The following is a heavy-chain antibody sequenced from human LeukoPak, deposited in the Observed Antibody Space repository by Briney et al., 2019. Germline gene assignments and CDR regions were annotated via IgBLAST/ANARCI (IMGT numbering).Heavy chain of an antibody. CDR3: AKQRSGIAVAFDY. CDR2: ISGSGLST. J-gene: IGHJ4*02. CDR1: GFTFSSNA. Sequence: GGSLRLSCAASGFTFSSNAMSWVRQSPGKGLEGVSGISGSGLSTFYADSVKGRFTISRDNSKNTLFLHMNSLRAEDTAVYYCAKQRSGIAVAFDYWGQGTLVTVSS. V-gene: IGHV3-23*01. D-gene: IGHD6-19*01.